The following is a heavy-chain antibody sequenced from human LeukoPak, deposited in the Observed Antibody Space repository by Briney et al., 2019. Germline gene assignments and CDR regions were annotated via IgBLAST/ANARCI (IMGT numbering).Heavy chain of an antibody. J-gene: IGHJ6*02. D-gene: IGHD4-17*01. V-gene: IGHV1-69*04. CDR2: IIPILGIA. Sequence: SVKVSCKASGGPFSSYAISWVRQAPGQGLEWMGRIIPILGIANYAQKFQGRVTITADKSTSRAYMELSSLRSEDAAVYYCARVGTTVTTTDVWGQGTTVTVSS. CDR1: GGPFSSYA. CDR3: ARVGTTVTTTDV.